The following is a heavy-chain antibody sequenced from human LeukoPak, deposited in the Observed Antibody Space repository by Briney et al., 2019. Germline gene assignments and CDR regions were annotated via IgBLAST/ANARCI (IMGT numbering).Heavy chain of an antibody. CDR1: GGSISSSNW. CDR3: ARAGAGSDWYFDL. V-gene: IGHV4-4*02. Sequence: SGTLSLTCAVSGGSISSSNWWSWVRQPPGKGLEWIGEIYHSGSTNYNPSLKSRVTISVDKSKNQFSLKLSSVTAADTAVYYCARAGAGSDWYFDLWGRGTLVTVSS. J-gene: IGHJ2*01. D-gene: IGHD3-10*01. CDR2: IYHSGST.